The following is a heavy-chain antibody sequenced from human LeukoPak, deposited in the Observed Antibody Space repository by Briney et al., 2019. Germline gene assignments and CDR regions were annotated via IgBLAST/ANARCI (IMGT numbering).Heavy chain of an antibody. Sequence: VASVKVSCKASGGTFSSYAISWVRQASGQGLEWMGGIIPIFGTANYAQKFQGRVTITADESTSTAYMELSSLRSEDTAVYYCARAARYGDYVFDVWGKGTTVTVSS. CDR2: IIPIFGTA. J-gene: IGHJ6*04. CDR3: ARAARYGDYVFDV. CDR1: GGTFSSYA. D-gene: IGHD4-17*01. V-gene: IGHV1-69*01.